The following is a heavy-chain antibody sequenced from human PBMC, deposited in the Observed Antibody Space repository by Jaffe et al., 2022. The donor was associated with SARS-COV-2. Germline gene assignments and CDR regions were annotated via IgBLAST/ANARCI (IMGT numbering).Heavy chain of an antibody. D-gene: IGHD6-13*01. J-gene: IGHJ6*02. CDR3: ARAKQQLVLSYYYYGMDV. CDR2: INSDGSST. V-gene: IGHV3-74*01. CDR1: GFTFSSYW. Sequence: EVQLVESGGGLVQPGGSLRLSCAASGFTFSSYWMHWVRQAPGKGLVWVSRINSDGSSTSYADSVKGRFTISRDNAKNTLYLQMNSLRAEDTAVYYCARAKQQLVLSYYYYGMDVWGQGTTVTVSS.